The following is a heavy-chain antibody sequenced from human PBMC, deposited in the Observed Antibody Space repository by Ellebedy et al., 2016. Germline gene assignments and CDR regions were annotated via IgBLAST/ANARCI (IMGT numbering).Heavy chain of an antibody. CDR3: ARLGPDYGDYSIYGMDV. D-gene: IGHD4-17*01. CDR1: GYTFTSYG. V-gene: IGHV1-18*01. CDR2: ISAYNGNT. J-gene: IGHJ6*02. Sequence: ASVKVSCKASGYTFTSYGISWVRQAPGQGLEWMGWISAYNGNTNYAQKLQGRVTMTTDTSTSTAYMELRSLRSDDTAVYYCARLGPDYGDYSIYGMDVWGQGTTVTVSS.